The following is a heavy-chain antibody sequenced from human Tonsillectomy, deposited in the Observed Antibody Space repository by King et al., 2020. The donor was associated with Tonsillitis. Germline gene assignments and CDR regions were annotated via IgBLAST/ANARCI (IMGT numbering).Heavy chain of an antibody. J-gene: IGHJ4*02. CDR3: AREGYGSGRVTFDY. D-gene: IGHD3-10*01. CDR2: INHSGST. Sequence: VQLQQWGAGLLKPSETLSLTCAVYGGSFSGYYWSWIRQPPGKGLEWIGEINHSGSTNYNPSLKSRVTISVDTSKNQFSLKLSSVTAADTAVYYCAREGYGSGRVTFDYWGQGTLVTVSS. V-gene: IGHV4-34*01. CDR1: GGSFSGYY.